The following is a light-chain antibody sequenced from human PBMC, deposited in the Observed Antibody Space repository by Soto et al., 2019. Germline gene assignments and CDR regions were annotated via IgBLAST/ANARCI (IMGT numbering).Light chain of an antibody. V-gene: IGLV2-8*01. Sequence: QSVLTQPPSASGSPGQSVTISCTGTSSDVGGYNSVSWYQQHPGKVPKLMIYEVSKRPSGVPDRFSGSKSGNTASLTVSGLQAEDEADYYCSSYAGSNDFVVFGGGTKLTVL. CDR3: SSYAGSNDFVV. J-gene: IGLJ2*01. CDR1: SSDVGGYNS. CDR2: EVS.